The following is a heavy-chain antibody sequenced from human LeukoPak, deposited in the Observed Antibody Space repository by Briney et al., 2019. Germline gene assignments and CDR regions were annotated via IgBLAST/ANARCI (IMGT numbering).Heavy chain of an antibody. CDR2: IYYSGST. CDR1: GGSIGSSSYY. CDR3: ARESIVVVPAATYNWFDP. V-gene: IGHV4-39*07. Sequence: PSETLSLTCTVSGGSIGSSSYYWGWIRQPPGKGLEWIGSIYYSGSTYYNPSLKSRVTISVDTSKNQFSLKLSSVTAADTAVYYCARESIVVVPAATYNWFDPWGQGTLVTVSS. D-gene: IGHD2-2*01. J-gene: IGHJ5*02.